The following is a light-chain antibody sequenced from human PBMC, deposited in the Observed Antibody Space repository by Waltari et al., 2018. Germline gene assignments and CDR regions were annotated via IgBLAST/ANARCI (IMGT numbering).Light chain of an antibody. Sequence: QSVLTQPPSVSAAPGQKVTISCSGRSSNIANYLVSWYHQLPGATPKLLIYDNYKRPSGIPDRISASKSGTSATLDITGLQIGDEADYYCATWDNSLTAVVFGGGTKLTVL. CDR2: DNY. CDR1: SSNIANYL. V-gene: IGLV1-51*01. J-gene: IGLJ3*02. CDR3: ATWDNSLTAVV.